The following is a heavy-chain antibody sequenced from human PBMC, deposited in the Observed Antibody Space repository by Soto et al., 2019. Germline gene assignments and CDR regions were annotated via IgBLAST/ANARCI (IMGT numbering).Heavy chain of an antibody. CDR3: AQSQHYGDYMYYFDY. V-gene: IGHV3-74*01. Sequence: EVQLVESGGGLVQPGESLRLSCAASGFTFSNYWMHWVRRAPGKGLVWVSRINGDGSSTNYADSVKGRITISRDNSKNTLSLQINPLRLENTAAYYCAQSQHYGDYMYYFDYWGQGTLVTVSA. D-gene: IGHD4-17*01. CDR2: INGDGSST. CDR1: GFTFSNYW. J-gene: IGHJ4*02.